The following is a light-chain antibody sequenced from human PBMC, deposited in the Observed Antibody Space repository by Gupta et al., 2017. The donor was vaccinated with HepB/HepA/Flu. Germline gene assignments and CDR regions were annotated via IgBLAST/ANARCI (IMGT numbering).Light chain of an antibody. CDR1: QSVLYSPKNKHD. J-gene: IGKJ1*01. Sequence: DLVLTQSPDSLAVSLGARAPIHCKSSQSVLYSPKNKHDLGWYQQKPGKTPKRLIYWASTRDTGVPERFSGSGSGTEFSLTISSLQAEDVAGDYCQQYNSFPQTFGEGTKVEIK. CDR3: QQYNSFPQT. CDR2: WAS. V-gene: IGKV4-1*01.